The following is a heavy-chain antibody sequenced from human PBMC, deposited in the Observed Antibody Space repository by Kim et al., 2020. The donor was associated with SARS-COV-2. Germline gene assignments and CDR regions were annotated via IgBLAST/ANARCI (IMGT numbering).Heavy chain of an antibody. Sequence: ASVKVSCKASGYTFTSYGISWVRQAPGQGLEWMGWISAYNGNTNYAQKLQGRVTMTTDTSTSTAYMELRSLRSDDTAVYYCARDGVNRQWLGTFDYWGQGTLVTVSS. D-gene: IGHD6-19*01. CDR1: GYTFTSYG. J-gene: IGHJ4*02. CDR2: ISAYNGNT. CDR3: ARDGVNRQWLGTFDY. V-gene: IGHV1-18*01.